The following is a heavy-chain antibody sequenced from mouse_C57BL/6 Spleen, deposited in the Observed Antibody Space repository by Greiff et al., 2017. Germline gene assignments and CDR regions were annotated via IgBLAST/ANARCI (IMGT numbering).Heavy chain of an antibody. CDR1: GYTFTSYT. CDR3: AQASHAPYFDY. CDR2: INPSSGYT. J-gene: IGHJ2*01. D-gene: IGHD3-2*02. Sequence: QVHVKQSGAELARPGASVKMSCKASGYTFTSYTMHWVKQRPGQGLEWIGYINPSSGYTKYNQKFKDKATLTADKSSSTAYMQLSSLTAEDSAVYYCAQASHAPYFDYWGQGTTLTVSS. V-gene: IGHV1-4*01.